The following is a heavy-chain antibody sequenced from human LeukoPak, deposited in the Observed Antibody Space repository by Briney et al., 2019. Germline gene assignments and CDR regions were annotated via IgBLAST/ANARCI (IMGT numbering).Heavy chain of an antibody. CDR1: GFTFSDYY. J-gene: IGHJ6*03. Sequence: GGSLRLSCAASGFTFSDYYMSWIRQAPGKGLEWVSYISSSGSTIYYADSVKGRFTISRDNAKNSLYLQMNSLRAEDTAVYYCARDKSYYGSEYYCYMDVWGKGTTVTISS. D-gene: IGHD3-10*01. CDR3: ARDKSYYGSEYYCYMDV. V-gene: IGHV3-11*01. CDR2: ISSSGSTI.